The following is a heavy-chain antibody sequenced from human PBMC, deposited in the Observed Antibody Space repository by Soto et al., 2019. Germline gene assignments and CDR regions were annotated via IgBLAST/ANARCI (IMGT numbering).Heavy chain of an antibody. D-gene: IGHD3-10*01. V-gene: IGHV1-18*04. CDR3: ARGETYGSARDVFDH. CDR2: LNTGDGNT. J-gene: IGHJ4*02. CDR1: GYSFSTYG. Sequence: QVLLVQSGAEVKKPGASVKVSCKASGYSFSTYGVSWVRQAPGQGLEWMGWLNTGDGNTAYAQKLQGSITLTTDTSTTTAYMELRSLRSDDTAIYYCARGETYGSARDVFDHWGQGTLVTVSS.